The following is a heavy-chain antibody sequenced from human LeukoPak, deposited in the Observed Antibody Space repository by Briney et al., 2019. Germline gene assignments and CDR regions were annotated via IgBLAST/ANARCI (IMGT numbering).Heavy chain of an antibody. Sequence: PGGSLRLSCSASRLNHRSNYMSGVRQATRTGLDGVAVIYSGGSTYYADSVKGRFTISRDNSKNTLYLQMNSLRAEDTAVYYCARYDAVAGTFDYWGQGTLVTVSS. D-gene: IGHD6-19*01. CDR3: ARYDAVAGTFDY. J-gene: IGHJ4*02. CDR1: RLNHRSNY. V-gene: IGHV3-53*01. CDR2: IYSGGST.